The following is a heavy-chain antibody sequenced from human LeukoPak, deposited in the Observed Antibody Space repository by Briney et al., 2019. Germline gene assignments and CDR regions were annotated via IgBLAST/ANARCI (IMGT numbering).Heavy chain of an antibody. CDR1: GGSFSGYY. Sequence: SETLSLTCAVYGGSFSGYYWSWVRQPPGKGLEWIGEINHSESTNYNPSLRSGATISGDKSKNQSSLRLSSGTAADTAGVYCAGEPTPGIAALRFDPWGQGTLVTVSS. V-gene: IGHV4-34*01. D-gene: IGHD6-13*01. CDR3: AGEPTPGIAALRFDP. CDR2: INHSEST. J-gene: IGHJ5*02.